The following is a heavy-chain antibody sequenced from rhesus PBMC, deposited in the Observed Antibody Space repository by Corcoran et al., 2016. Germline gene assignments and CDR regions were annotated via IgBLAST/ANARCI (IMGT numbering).Heavy chain of an antibody. D-gene: IGHD3-3*01. CDR1: GFPFSSYG. J-gene: IGHJ4*01. CDR2: ISSASSYI. V-gene: IGHV3S16*01. Sequence: EVQLVESGGGLVQPGGSMRLSCAASGFPFSSYGMSWVRQAPGKGREWVSSISSASSYIYYADAVKGRVTSARDNAKNSLSLQMNSLRAEDTAVYYCTKDLDGLSRGFDYWGQGVLVTVSS. CDR3: TKDLDGLSRGFDY.